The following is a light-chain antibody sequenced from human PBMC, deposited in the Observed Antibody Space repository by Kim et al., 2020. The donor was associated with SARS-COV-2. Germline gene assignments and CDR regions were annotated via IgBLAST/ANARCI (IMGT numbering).Light chain of an antibody. J-gene: IGLJ3*02. V-gene: IGLV3-21*04. CDR1: NIGIKR. CDR2: YDS. Sequence: APGKEARITCGGKNIGIKRVHWYQKKPGQAPVLVIYYDSDRPSGIPERFAGSNSGNTDTLTISRVEAGDEADYYCQVWDSSSDHRVFGGGTQLTVL. CDR3: QVWDSSSDHRV.